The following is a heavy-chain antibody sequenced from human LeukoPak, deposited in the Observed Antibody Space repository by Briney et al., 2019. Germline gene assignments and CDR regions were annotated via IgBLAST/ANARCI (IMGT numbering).Heavy chain of an antibody. Sequence: ASVKVSCKASGYTFTSYGISWVRQAPGQGLEWMGWISAYNGNTNYAQKLQGRVTMTTDTSTSTAYMELRSLRSDDTAVYYCARDGSYYDSSGYVLDWGQGTLVTVSS. CDR1: GYTFTSYG. D-gene: IGHD3-22*01. CDR2: ISAYNGNT. V-gene: IGHV1-18*01. CDR3: ARDGSYYDSSGYVLD. J-gene: IGHJ4*02.